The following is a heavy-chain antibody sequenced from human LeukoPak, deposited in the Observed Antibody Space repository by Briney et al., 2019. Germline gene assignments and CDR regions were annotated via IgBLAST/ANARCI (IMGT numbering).Heavy chain of an antibody. D-gene: IGHD2-2*01. CDR1: GFTFNNYA. CDR3: AKRKDLGYCSSTSCYYYFDY. CDR2: ISGSGGSK. Sequence: GGSLRLSCAASGFTFNNYAMSWVRQAPGKGLEWASAISGSGGSKYYADSVKGRFTVSRDNSKNTLYLQMNSLRAEDTAIYYCAKRKDLGYCSSTSCYYYFDYWGQGTLVTVPS. V-gene: IGHV3-23*01. J-gene: IGHJ4*02.